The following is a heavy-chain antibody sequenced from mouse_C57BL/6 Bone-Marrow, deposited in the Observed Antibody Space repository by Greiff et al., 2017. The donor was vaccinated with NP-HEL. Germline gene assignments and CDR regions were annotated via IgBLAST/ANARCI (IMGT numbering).Heavy chain of an antibody. CDR2: ISGGGGNT. V-gene: IGHV5-9*01. J-gene: IGHJ4*01. CDR1: GFTFSSYT. Sequence: DVKLVESGGGLVKPGGSLKLSCAASGFTFSSYTMSWVRQTPEKRLEWVATISGGGGNTYYPDSVKGRFTISRDNAKNTLYLQMSSLRSEDTALYYCARQGGSYAMDYWGQGTSVTVSS. CDR3: ARQGGSYAMDY.